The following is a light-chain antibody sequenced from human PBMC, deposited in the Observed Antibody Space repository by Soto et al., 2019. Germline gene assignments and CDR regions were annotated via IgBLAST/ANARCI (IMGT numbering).Light chain of an antibody. CDR3: PSYTPSSTYV. CDR1: SSDVGNYDY. Sequence: QSALTQPASVSGSPGQSITISCTGTSSDVGNYDYVSWYQQYPGKAPKLMIYAVSRRPSGVSNRFSGSKSGNTASLTISGLQAEDEADYYCPSYTPSSTYVFGTGTKLTVL. V-gene: IGLV2-14*03. CDR2: AVS. J-gene: IGLJ1*01.